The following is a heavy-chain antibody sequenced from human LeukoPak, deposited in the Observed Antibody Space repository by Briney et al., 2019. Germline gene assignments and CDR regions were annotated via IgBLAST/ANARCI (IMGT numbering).Heavy chain of an antibody. Sequence: PGRSLRLSCAASGFTFDDYAMHWVRQAPGKGLEWVSGISWNSGSIGYADSVKGRFTISRDNAKNSLYLQMNSLRAEDTALYYCAKGYDGYYYYYGMDVWGQGTLVTVSS. CDR2: ISWNSGSI. V-gene: IGHV3-9*01. D-gene: IGHD1-1*01. J-gene: IGHJ6*02. CDR3: AKGYDGYYYYYGMDV. CDR1: GFTFDDYA.